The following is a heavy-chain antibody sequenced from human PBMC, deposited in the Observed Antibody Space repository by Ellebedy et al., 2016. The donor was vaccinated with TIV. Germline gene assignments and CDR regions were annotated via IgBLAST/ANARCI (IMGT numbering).Heavy chain of an antibody. CDR3: ARGSDYYDSSGYYSFDY. Sequence: MPSETLSLTCTVSGGSISSSSYYWGWIRQPPGKGLEWIGEIYHSGSTNYNPSLKSRVTISVDKSKNQFSLKLSSVTAADTAVYYCARGSDYYDSSGYYSFDYWGQGTLVTVSS. V-gene: IGHV4-39*07. J-gene: IGHJ4*02. CDR1: GGSISSSSYY. D-gene: IGHD3-22*01. CDR2: IYHSGST.